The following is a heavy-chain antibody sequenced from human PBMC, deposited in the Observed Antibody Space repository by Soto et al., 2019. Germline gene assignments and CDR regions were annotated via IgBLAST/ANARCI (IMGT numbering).Heavy chain of an antibody. V-gene: IGHV3-21*01. CDR3: ARVRSMAQHYYFDY. J-gene: IGHJ4*02. Sequence: EVQLVESGGGLVKPGGSLRLSCAASGFTFSSYSMNWVRQAPGKGLEWVSSISSSSSYIYYADSVKGRFTISRDNAKNSLYLQMNSLRAEDTAVYYCARVRSMAQHYYFDYWGQGTLVTVSS. CDR1: GFTFSSYS. CDR2: ISSSSSYI. D-gene: IGHD3-10*01.